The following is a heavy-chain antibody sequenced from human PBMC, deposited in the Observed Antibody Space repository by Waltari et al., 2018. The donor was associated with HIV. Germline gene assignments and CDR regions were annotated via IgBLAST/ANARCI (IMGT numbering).Heavy chain of an antibody. Sequence: QAQPVQSGAEVKKPGSSVKVSCKASGCPFSSNSIRWVRQAPGQGLEWLGNIIRVFESTTYAQKFHGRLTISADESTSTVFMELSSLSFDDTAVYYCARGSSGSYRWFDPWGHGTLVTVSS. J-gene: IGHJ5*02. CDR3: ARGSSGSYRWFDP. CDR1: GCPFSSNS. CDR2: IIRVFEST. V-gene: IGHV1-69*15. D-gene: IGHD1-26*01.